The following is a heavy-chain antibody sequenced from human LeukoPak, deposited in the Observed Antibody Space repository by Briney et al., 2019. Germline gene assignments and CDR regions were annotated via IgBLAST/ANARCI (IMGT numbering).Heavy chain of an antibody. D-gene: IGHD2-15*01. V-gene: IGHV3-23*01. CDR1: GFAFSNYG. CDR2: ITGSGSTT. CDR3: ARDRTLRYCGGGSCHSLEY. Sequence: GGSLRLSCAASGFAFSNYGMNWVRQAPGKGLEWVSGITGSGSTTYYADSVKGRFTISRDNAKNSLYLQMNSLRAEDTAVYYCARDRTLRYCGGGSCHSLEYWGQGTLVTVSS. J-gene: IGHJ4*02.